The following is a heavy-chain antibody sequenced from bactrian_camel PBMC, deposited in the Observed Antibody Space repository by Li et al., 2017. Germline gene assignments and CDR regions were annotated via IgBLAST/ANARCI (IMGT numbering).Heavy chain of an antibody. CDR2: ITSDDDT. Sequence: HVQLVESGGGSVQAGGSLRLSCVVSGDTASTYCMGWFRQAPGKEREGVAVITSDDDTDYGDSVKGRFTISKDSAKNTLYLQMNNLKPEDTAMYYCAAADNLGTQDLSQTMEWVREGDWGQGTQVTVS. J-gene: IGHJ4*01. D-gene: IGHD3*01. CDR3: AAADNLGTQDLSQTMEWVREGD. V-gene: IGHV3S53*01. CDR1: GDTASTYC.